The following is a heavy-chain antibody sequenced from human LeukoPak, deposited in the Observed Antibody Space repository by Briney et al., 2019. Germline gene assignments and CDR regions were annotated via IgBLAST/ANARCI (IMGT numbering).Heavy chain of an antibody. J-gene: IGHJ4*02. CDR1: GGTFSSYA. D-gene: IGHD2-2*01. V-gene: IGHV1-69*04. CDR2: IIPILGIA. CDR3: ARGVVVVPAAMTYFDY. Sequence: SVNVSCKASGGTFSSYAISWVRQAPGQGLEWMGRIIPILGIANYAQKFQGRVTITADKSTSTAYMELSSLRSEDTAVYYCARGVVVVPAAMTYFDYWGQGTLVTVSS.